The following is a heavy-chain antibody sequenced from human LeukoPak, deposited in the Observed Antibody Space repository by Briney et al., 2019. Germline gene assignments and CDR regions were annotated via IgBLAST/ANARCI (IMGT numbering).Heavy chain of an antibody. V-gene: IGHV3-43D*03. CDR3: ARTGYSYYVYYYYYMDV. D-gene: IGHD5-18*01. CDR2: ISWDGGST. J-gene: IGHJ6*03. Sequence: GGSLRLSCAASGFTFDDYAMHWVRQAPGKGLEWVSLISWDGGSTYYADSVKGRFTISRDNAKNTLYLQMNSLRAEDTAVYYCARTGYSYYVYYYYYMDVWGKGTTVTVSS. CDR1: GFTFDDYA.